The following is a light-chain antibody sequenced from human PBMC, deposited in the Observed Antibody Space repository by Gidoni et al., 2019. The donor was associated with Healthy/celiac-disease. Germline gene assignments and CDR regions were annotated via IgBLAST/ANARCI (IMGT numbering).Light chain of an antibody. V-gene: IGLV3-25*03. CDR1: ALPKQY. Sequence: SYELTQPPSVSVSPGQTARITCSGDALPKQYAYWYQQKPGQAPVLVIYEDSERPSGIPERFSGSSSGTTVTLTISGVQAEDEADYYCLSADSSGTYVVFGGGTKLTVL. CDR3: LSADSSGTYVV. J-gene: IGLJ2*01. CDR2: EDS.